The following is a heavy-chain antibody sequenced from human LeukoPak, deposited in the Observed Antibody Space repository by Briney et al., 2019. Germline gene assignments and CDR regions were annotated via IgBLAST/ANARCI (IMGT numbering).Heavy chain of an antibody. V-gene: IGHV3-7*03. CDR2: IKQEGSEK. CDR1: GVILSSFW. Sequence: GGSLRLSCAASGVILSSFWMRWVRPAPGKGREWVANIKQEGSEKYYVDSVKARFTISRDNAKNSLYLQMNSLRAEDTAVYYCARVSQIYGSGSYYYFDYWGQGTLVTVSS. J-gene: IGHJ4*02. D-gene: IGHD3-10*01. CDR3: ARVSQIYGSGSYYYFDY.